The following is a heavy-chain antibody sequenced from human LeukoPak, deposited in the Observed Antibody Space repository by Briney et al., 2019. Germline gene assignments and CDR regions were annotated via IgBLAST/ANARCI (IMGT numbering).Heavy chain of an antibody. CDR1: GFTFSSYA. CDR3: ARDGGGDIVVAFAFDI. CDR2: ISYDGSNK. V-gene: IGHV3-30-3*01. D-gene: IGHD2-15*01. J-gene: IGHJ3*02. Sequence: PGRSLRLSCAASGFTFSSYAMHWVRQAPGKGLEWVAVISYDGSNKYYADSVKGRFTISRDNAKNSLYLQMNSLRAEDTAVYYCARDGGGDIVVAFAFDIWGQGTMVTVSS.